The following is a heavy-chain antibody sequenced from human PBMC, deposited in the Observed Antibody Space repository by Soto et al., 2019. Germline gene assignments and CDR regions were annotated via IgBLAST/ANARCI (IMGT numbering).Heavy chain of an antibody. CDR1: GGSLSSYY. J-gene: IGHJ4*02. CDR3: ARAHTGGWYVTDH. Sequence: SETLSLTCTVSGGSLSSYYWTWIRQPPGKGLEWIGYVYSTGATNYNPSLRSRVTMSIDASKNQFSLKVRSVTAADTAVYFCARAHTGGWYVTDHWGQGTLVTVSS. V-gene: IGHV4-59*01. D-gene: IGHD6-19*01. CDR2: VYSTGAT.